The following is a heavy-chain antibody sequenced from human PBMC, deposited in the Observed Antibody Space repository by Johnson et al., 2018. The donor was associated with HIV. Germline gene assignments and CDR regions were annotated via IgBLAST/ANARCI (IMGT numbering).Heavy chain of an antibody. V-gene: IGHV3-30*19. D-gene: IGHD2-2*01. CDR1: GFTFSDYG. J-gene: IGHJ3*02. Sequence: QVQLVESGGGVVQPGRSLRLSCAASGFTFSDYGIHWVRQAPGKGLEWVAVISYDGSNKYYADSVKGRFTISRDNAKNSLYMQMNSLRAEDTAVYYCARGIQPDAFDIWGQGTMVTVSS. CDR3: ARGIQPDAFDI. CDR2: ISYDGSNK.